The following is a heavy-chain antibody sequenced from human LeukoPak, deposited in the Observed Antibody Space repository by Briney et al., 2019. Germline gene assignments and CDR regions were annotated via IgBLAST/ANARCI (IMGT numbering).Heavy chain of an antibody. Sequence: PGRSLRLSCAASGFTFSSYGMHWVRQAPGKGLEWVAVVSSDGDKKNYADSVKGRFDISRDNSKNTLSLQMNNVRPEDTALYYCAKEGLYTTDWYGNWFDSWGQGTLVTVSS. V-gene: IGHV3-30*18. CDR2: VSSDGDKK. CDR3: AKEGLYTTDWYGNWFDS. D-gene: IGHD2-2*02. J-gene: IGHJ5*01. CDR1: GFTFSSYG.